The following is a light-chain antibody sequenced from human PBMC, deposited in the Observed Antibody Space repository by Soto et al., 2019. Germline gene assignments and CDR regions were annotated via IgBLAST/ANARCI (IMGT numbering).Light chain of an antibody. Sequence: EIVMTQSPATLSVSPGERATLSCRASQSVSSNLVWYQQKPGQAPRLLIYGASTRATGIPARFSGSGSGTEFTLTISSLQSEDFAVYYCQPYLHWLTFGGGTKVEIK. J-gene: IGKJ4*01. CDR1: QSVSSN. CDR3: QPYLHWLT. V-gene: IGKV3-15*01. CDR2: GAS.